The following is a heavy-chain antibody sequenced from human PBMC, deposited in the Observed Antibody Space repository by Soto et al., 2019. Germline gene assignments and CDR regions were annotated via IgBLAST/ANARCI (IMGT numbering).Heavy chain of an antibody. Sequence: EVQLVESGGGLVQPGGSLRLSCAASRFTFSKYWMSWVRQAPGKGPEWVANISSAGSEKFYVGSVKGRFTISRDNAENSLFLQMNSLRAEDTAVYYCARDQGYLDYWGQGAPVTVSS. CDR1: RFTFSKYW. V-gene: IGHV3-7*01. J-gene: IGHJ4*02. D-gene: IGHD3-16*02. CDR2: ISSAGSEK. CDR3: ARDQGYLDY.